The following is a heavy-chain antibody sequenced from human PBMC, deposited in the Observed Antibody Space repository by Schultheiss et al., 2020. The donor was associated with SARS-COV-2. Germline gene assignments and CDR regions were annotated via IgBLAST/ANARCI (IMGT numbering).Heavy chain of an antibody. CDR2: ISYTGSP. J-gene: IGHJ4*02. CDR1: SGSLIPYY. D-gene: IGHD5-24*01. CDR3: ARATRVESLFSVRGGSFDF. V-gene: IGHV4-59*01. Sequence: SETLSLTCTVSSGSLIPYYWTWIRQPPGKGLEWIGYISYTGSPSYNPSLKSRVTISIDMSKNQFSLKLGSVTAADTAVYFCARATRVESLFSVRGGSFDFWGRGALVTVAS.